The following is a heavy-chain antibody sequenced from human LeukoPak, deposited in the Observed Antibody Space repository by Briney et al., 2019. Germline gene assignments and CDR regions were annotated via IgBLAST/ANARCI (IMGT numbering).Heavy chain of an antibody. Sequence: SETLSLTCTVSGGSISSYYWSWIRQPPGKGLEWIGYIYYSGSTNYNPSPKSRVTISVDTSKNQFSLKLSSVTAADTAVYYCARGKRQQLAFWGQGTLVTVSS. D-gene: IGHD6-13*01. CDR3: ARGKRQQLAF. J-gene: IGHJ4*02. V-gene: IGHV4-59*01. CDR1: GGSISSYY. CDR2: IYYSGST.